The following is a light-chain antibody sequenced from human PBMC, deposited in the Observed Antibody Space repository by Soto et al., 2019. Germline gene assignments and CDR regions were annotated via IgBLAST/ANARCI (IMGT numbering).Light chain of an antibody. CDR1: SSDVGGYNY. CDR2: DVN. J-gene: IGLJ2*01. CDR3: NSYGGTNNYVV. V-gene: IGLV2-8*01. Sequence: QSALTQPPSASGSPGQSVTISCTGTSSDVGGYNYVSWYRQHPSKAPQLIIYDVNKRPSGVPDRFSGSKSGNTASLTVSGLQAEDEADYFCNSYGGTNNYVVFGGGTKVTVL.